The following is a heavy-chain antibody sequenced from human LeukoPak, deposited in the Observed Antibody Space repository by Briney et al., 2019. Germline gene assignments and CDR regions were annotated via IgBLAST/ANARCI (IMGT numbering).Heavy chain of an antibody. CDR2: IIPIFGTA. CDR1: GGTFSSYA. J-gene: IGHJ5*02. CDR3: ARIGYYYGSGSHYSP. D-gene: IGHD3-10*01. V-gene: IGHV1-69*05. Sequence: SVKVSCKASGGTFSSYAISWVRQAPGQGLEWMGRIIPIFGTANYAQKFQGRVTITTDESTSTAYMELSSLRSEDTAVYYCARIGYYYGSGSHYSPWGQGTLVTVSS.